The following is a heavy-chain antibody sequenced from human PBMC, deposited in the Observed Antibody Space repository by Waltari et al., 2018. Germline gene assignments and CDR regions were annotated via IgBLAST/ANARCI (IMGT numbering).Heavy chain of an antibody. CDR2: IIPILGQT. J-gene: IGHJ5*02. CDR3: ASGHSYISNSRHYGPFDL. CDR1: GGTFNNHV. V-gene: IGHV1-69*04. Sequence: QVHLLHSGPEVRKPGSSVKVSCQASGGTFNNHVFDWVRQDPAQWLEWMGRIIPILGQTTYSQGFQGRVTMTADKSTKTTYMGLASLRSEDTALYYCASGHSYISNSRHYGPFDLWGQGTLVTVSS. D-gene: IGHD3-16*01.